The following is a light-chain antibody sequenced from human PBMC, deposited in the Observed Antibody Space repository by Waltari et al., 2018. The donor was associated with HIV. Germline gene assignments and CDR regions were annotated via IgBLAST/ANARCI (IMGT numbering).Light chain of an antibody. Sequence: SSVLTQPASVSVAPGQTANVTCGRENSESQKVHWYQQKAGKAPILVLYDDSDRPSGIPERFSGFNFGNTATLTISRVEAGDEADYYCHVWENSIDEYVFGTGTKVTV. V-gene: IGLV3-21*02. CDR2: DDS. J-gene: IGLJ1*01. CDR1: NSESQK. CDR3: HVWENSIDEYV.